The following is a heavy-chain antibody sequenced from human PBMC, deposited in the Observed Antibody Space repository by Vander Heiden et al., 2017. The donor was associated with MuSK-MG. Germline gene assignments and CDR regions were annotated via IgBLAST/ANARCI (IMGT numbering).Heavy chain of an antibody. CDR2: IYDSGSP. J-gene: IGHJ4*02. V-gene: IGHV4-59*08. Sequence: QVQLQESGPGLVKPSETLSLTCTVSGGSISGYYWSWIRQPTGKGLERIVYIYDSGSPNYNPPLQSRVTISVDMSKNQFSLKVRSVTAADTAVYYCARRAYGDYGHYFDYWGQGTLVTVSS. D-gene: IGHD4-17*01. CDR3: ARRAYGDYGHYFDY. CDR1: GGSISGYY.